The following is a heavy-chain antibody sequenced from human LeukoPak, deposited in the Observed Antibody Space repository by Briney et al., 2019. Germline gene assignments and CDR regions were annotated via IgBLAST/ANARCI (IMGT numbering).Heavy chain of an antibody. CDR1: GGTFSSYA. J-gene: IGHJ4*02. D-gene: IGHD1-26*01. V-gene: IGHV1-18*01. CDR3: ARGGEGAVDY. CDR2: ISAYNGNT. Sequence: EASVKVSCKASGGTFSSYAISRVRQAPGQGLEWMGWISAYNGNTNYAQKLQGRVTMTTDTSTSTAYMELRSLRSDDTAVYYCARGGEGAVDYWGQGTLVTVSS.